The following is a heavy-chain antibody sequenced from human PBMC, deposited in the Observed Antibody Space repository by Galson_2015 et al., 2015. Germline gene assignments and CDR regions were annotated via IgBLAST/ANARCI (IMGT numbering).Heavy chain of an antibody. CDR2: FDPEDGET. V-gene: IGHV1-24*01. J-gene: IGHJ4*02. CDR3: ATPAPYSSWYYFDY. D-gene: IGHD6-13*01. CDR1: GYTLTELS. Sequence: SVKVSCKASGYTLTELSMHWVRQAPGKGLEWMGGFDPEDGETIYAQKFQGRVTMTEDTSTDTAYMELSSLRSEDTAVYYCATPAPYSSWYYFDYWGQGTLVTVSS.